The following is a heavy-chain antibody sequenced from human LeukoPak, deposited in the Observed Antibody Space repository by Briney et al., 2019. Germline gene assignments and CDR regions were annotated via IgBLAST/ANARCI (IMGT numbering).Heavy chain of an antibody. Sequence: GESLQISCKGSGYSFPIYWIAWVRQIPGKGLEWMGIIYPGDSDTRSSPSFQGQITISADKSISTAYLQWSSLKASDTAMYYCARRSTYDSGTKYLFDYWGQGTLVTVSS. J-gene: IGHJ4*02. D-gene: IGHD3-10*01. CDR3: ARRSTYDSGTKYLFDY. CDR2: IYPGDSDT. V-gene: IGHV5-51*01. CDR1: GYSFPIYW.